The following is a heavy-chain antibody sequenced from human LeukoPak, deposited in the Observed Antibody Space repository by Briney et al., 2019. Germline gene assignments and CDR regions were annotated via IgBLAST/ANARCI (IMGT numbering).Heavy chain of an antibody. Sequence: SETLSLTCTVSGGSITNYYWSWIRQPPGKGLEWIGYIYYTGSTNYNPSLKSRVTISVDTSKNQFSLKLSSVTAADTAVYYCARDSNGELDYWGQGTLVTVSS. J-gene: IGHJ4*02. CDR2: IYYTGST. D-gene: IGHD7-27*01. CDR3: ARDSNGELDY. CDR1: GGSITNYY. V-gene: IGHV4-59*01.